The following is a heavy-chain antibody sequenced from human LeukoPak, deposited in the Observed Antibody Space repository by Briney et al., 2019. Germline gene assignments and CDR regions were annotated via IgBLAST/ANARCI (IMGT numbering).Heavy chain of an antibody. D-gene: IGHD2-21*02. V-gene: IGHV3-23*01. CDR3: ARAPDFVYYYYMDV. CDR2: ISGSGGST. CDR1: GFTFSSYG. J-gene: IGHJ6*03. Sequence: QSGGSLRLSCAASGFTFSSYGMSWVRQAPGKGLEWVSAISGSGGSTYYADSVKGRFTISRDNSKNTLYLQMNSLRAEDTAVYYCARAPDFVYYYYMDVWGKGTTVTVSS.